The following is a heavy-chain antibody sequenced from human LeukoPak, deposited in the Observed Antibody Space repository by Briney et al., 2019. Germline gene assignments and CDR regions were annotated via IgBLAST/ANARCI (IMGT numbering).Heavy chain of an antibody. D-gene: IGHD2/OR15-2a*01. CDR3: AREVVIVPDYFYYGLDV. J-gene: IGHJ6*02. CDR2: ISSSGDSL. CDR1: GFTFSDYY. Sequence: GSLRLSCAASGFTFSDYYMTWIRQAPGKGLEWVSFISSSGDSLYYADSVRGRFTISRDNAKNSLYLQMNSLRAEDTAVYYCAREVVIVPDYFYYGLDVWGQGTTVTVSS. V-gene: IGHV3-11*01.